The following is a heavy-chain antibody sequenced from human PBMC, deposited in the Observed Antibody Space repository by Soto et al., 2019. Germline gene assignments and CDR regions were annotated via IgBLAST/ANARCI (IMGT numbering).Heavy chain of an antibody. CDR2: FSSRGDMI. D-gene: IGHD3-3*01. Sequence: QVQLVESGGGLVKPGGSLRLSCAASGFTFRDYYLNWVRQTPGNGLEWVAYFSSRGDMIEYPDSAKGRFTISRGNAKNSGHLQMNNLRADDTAVYFWARGDTSGDYYAVGPRWFDAWGQGTLVTVSS. CDR1: GFTFRDYY. CDR3: ARGDTSGDYYAVGPRWFDA. J-gene: IGHJ5*02. V-gene: IGHV3-11*01.